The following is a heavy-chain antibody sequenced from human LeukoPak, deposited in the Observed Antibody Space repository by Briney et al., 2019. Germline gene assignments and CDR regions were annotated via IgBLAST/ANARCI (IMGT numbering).Heavy chain of an antibody. CDR3: ARQGIAAAVVFDP. D-gene: IGHD6-13*01. CDR2: IYYSGST. CDR1: GGSISSSDYY. Sequence: SETLSLTCVVSGGSISSSDYYWAWIRQPPGKGLEWIGSIYYSGSTLYNSSLKSRVTISVDASTNQFSLKLNSVTAADTAVYYCARQGIAAAVVFDPWGQGTLVTVSS. V-gene: IGHV4-39*01. J-gene: IGHJ5*02.